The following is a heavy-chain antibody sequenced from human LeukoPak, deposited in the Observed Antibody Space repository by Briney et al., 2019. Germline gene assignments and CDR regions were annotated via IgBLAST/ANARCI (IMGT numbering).Heavy chain of an antibody. V-gene: IGHV3-23*01. CDR2: ISGSGGNT. Sequence: GGSLRLSCAASGFTFSSYAMSWVRQAPGKGLEWVSAISGSGGNTYYADSVKGRFTISRDNSKKTLYLQMNSLRAEDTAVYYCAKETVTYYYDSSGYSYYFDYWGQGTLVTVSS. CDR1: GFTFSSYA. CDR3: AKETVTYYYDSSGYSYYFDY. D-gene: IGHD3-22*01. J-gene: IGHJ4*02.